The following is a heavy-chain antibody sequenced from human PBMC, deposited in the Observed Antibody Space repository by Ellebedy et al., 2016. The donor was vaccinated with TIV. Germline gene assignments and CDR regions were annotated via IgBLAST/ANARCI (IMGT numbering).Heavy chain of an antibody. V-gene: IGHV3-21*01. CDR3: ARNRGAEWEPQNAFDI. J-gene: IGHJ3*02. D-gene: IGHD1-26*01. Sequence: PGGSLRLSCAASGFTFSSYSMNWVRQAPGKGLEWVSSISSSSSYIYYADSVKGRFTISRDNAKNSLYLQMNSLRAEDTAVYYCARNRGAEWEPQNAFDIWGQGTMVTVSS. CDR1: GFTFSSYS. CDR2: ISSSSSYI.